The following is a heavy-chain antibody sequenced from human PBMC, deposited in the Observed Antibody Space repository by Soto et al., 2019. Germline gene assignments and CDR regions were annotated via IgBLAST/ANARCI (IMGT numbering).Heavy chain of an antibody. D-gene: IGHD6-13*01. CDR1: GLTLSSYG. Sequence: LKLSCAASGLTLSSYGMHWVRRAPGKGLVWVAVISYDGSNKYYADSVKGRFTISRDNSKNTLYLQMNSLRAEDTAVYYCAKDKRDSSSGYFWFDPWGQGTLVTSPQ. V-gene: IGHV3-30*18. CDR3: AKDKRDSSSGYFWFDP. J-gene: IGHJ5*02. CDR2: ISYDGSNK.